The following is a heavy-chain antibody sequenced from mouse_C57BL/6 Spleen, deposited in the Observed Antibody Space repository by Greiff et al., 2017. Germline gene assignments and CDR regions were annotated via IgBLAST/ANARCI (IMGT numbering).Heavy chain of an antibody. CDR3: ARDDEYEGFFDY. CDR2: INPGSGGT. V-gene: IGHV1-54*01. J-gene: IGHJ2*01. D-gene: IGHD2-4*01. CDR1: GYAFTNYL. Sequence: QVQLKASGAELVRPGTSVKVSCKASGYAFTNYLIEWVKQRPGQGLEWIGVINPGSGGTNYTEKFKGKATLTADKSSSTAYMQLSSLTSEDSVVYFCARDDEYEGFFDYWGQGTTLTVTS.